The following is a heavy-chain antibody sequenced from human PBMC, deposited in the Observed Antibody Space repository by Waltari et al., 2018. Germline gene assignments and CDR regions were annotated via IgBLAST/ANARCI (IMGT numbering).Heavy chain of an antibody. D-gene: IGHD3-10*01. CDR1: GGSISSSSYY. V-gene: IGHV4-39*07. CDR2: IYYSGST. J-gene: IGHJ4*02. Sequence: QLQLQESGPGLVKPSETLSLTCTVSGGSISSSSYYWGWIRQPPGKGLEWIGSIYYSGSTYYNPSLKSRVTISVDTSKNQFSLKLSSVTAADTAVYYCARGPTMVQGVMLYWGQGTLVTVSS. CDR3: ARGPTMVQGVMLY.